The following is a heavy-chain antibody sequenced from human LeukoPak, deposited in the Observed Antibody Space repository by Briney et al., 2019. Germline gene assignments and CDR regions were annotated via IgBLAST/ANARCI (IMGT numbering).Heavy chain of an antibody. CDR2: INTDGSST. J-gene: IGHJ3*02. D-gene: IGHD6-19*01. CDR3: ARDLLYSSGWSDTFDI. Sequence: PGGSLRLSCAASGFTFSSYWMHWVRQAPGRGLVWVSRINTDGSSTDYADSVEGRFTISRDNAKNTLYLQMNTLRAEDTAVYYCARDLLYSSGWSDTFDIWGQGTMVTVSS. CDR1: GFTFSSYW. V-gene: IGHV3-74*01.